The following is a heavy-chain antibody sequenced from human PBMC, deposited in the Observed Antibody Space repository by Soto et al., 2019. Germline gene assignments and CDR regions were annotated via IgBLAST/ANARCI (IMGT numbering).Heavy chain of an antibody. Sequence: ASVKVSCKASGYTFTGYYMHWVRQAPGQGLEWMGWINPSGGSTSYAQKFQGRVTMTRDTSASTVYMELSSLRSEDTAVYYCARDPNPSTIAVAGTVAFDIWGQGTMVTVSS. CDR1: GYTFTGYY. J-gene: IGHJ3*02. V-gene: IGHV1-46*03. D-gene: IGHD6-19*01. CDR2: INPSGGST. CDR3: ARDPNPSTIAVAGTVAFDI.